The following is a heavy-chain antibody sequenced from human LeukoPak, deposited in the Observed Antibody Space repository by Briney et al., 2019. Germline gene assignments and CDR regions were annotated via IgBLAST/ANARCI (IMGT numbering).Heavy chain of an antibody. CDR2: IYYSGII. D-gene: IGHD4-17*01. CDR3: ARTTGDYGDSYFDS. CDR1: GGSISSYY. Sequence: PSETLSLTCTVSGGSISSYYWSWIRQSPGKGLEWIGYIYYSGIINYNPSLVSRITISMDTSKSQFSLKLSSVTAADTAIYFCARTTGDYGDSYFDSWGQGTLVTVSS. V-gene: IGHV4-59*01. J-gene: IGHJ4*02.